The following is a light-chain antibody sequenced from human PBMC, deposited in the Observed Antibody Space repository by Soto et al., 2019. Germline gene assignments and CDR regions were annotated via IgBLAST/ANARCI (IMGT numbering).Light chain of an antibody. V-gene: IGKV3-11*01. CDR3: QQRSSWPLT. Sequence: EFVLTQSPGTLSLPPGGRATLSCRASQTVRNNYLAWYQQKPGQAPRLLIYDASNRATGIPARFSGSGSGTDFTLTISSLEPEDFAVYYCQQRSSWPLTFGGGTKVDIK. J-gene: IGKJ4*01. CDR2: DAS. CDR1: QTVRNNY.